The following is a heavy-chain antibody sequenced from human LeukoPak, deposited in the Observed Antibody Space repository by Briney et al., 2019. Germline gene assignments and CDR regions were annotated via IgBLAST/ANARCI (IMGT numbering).Heavy chain of an antibody. CDR2: INPNSGGT. CDR3: ARDRAIIAAARNWFDP. V-gene: IGHV1-2*02. Sequence: ASVKVSCKASGYTFTGYYMHWVRQAPGQGLEWMGWINPNSGGTNYAQKFQGRVTMTRDTSISTAYMELSRPRSDDTAVYYCARDRAIIAAARNWFDPWGQGTLVTVSS. J-gene: IGHJ5*02. CDR1: GYTFTGYY. D-gene: IGHD6-13*01.